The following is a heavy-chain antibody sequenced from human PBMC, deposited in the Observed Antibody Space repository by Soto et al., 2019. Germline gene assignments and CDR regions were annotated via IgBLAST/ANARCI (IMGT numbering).Heavy chain of an antibody. Sequence: GKSLKISCKGSGYSFTTYWIGWVRQMPGKGLEWMGIIYPGDSDTKYSPSLQGQVSISADTSISTAYLQWTSLKASDTAMYYCARSRRGAYSSGWYSPSGYYNYGIDVWGQGTKVTVSS. CDR3: ARSRRGAYSSGWYSPSGYYNYGIDV. D-gene: IGHD6-19*01. J-gene: IGHJ6*02. CDR1: GYSFTTYW. V-gene: IGHV5-51*03. CDR2: IYPGDSDT.